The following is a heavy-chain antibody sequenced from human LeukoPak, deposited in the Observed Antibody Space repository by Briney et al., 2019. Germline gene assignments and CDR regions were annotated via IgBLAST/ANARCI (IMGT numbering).Heavy chain of an antibody. J-gene: IGHJ4*02. CDR1: GYTFTSYY. V-gene: IGHV1-46*01. D-gene: IGHD3-10*01. CDR3: ARDLQMVRGFRDYYLDY. CDR2: INPSGGST. Sequence: ASVKVSCKASGYTFTSYYMHWVRQAPGQGLEWMGIINPSGGSTSYAQKFQGRVTMTRDTSTSTVYMELSSLRSEDTAVYYCARDLQMVRGFRDYYLDYWGQGTLVTVSS.